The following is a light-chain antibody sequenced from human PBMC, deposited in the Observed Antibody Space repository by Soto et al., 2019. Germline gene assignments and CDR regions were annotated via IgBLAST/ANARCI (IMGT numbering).Light chain of an antibody. V-gene: IGKV1D-12*01. Sequence: DIQIIRSPSSVSASVGDRIIITCRASQYISTWLAWYQQKPGEAPKLLIFAASRLHGGVPSRFSGSGSGTDFTLTINNLQPEDFATYYCQQADSFPLTFGGGTKVEVK. J-gene: IGKJ4*01. CDR1: QYISTW. CDR2: AAS. CDR3: QQADSFPLT.